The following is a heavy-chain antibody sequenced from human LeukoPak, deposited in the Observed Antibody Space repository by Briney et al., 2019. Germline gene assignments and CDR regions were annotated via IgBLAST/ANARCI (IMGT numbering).Heavy chain of an antibody. V-gene: IGHV3-7*03. CDR2: IKTDGGEK. J-gene: IGHJ5*02. CDR3: ARDYTGYFP. D-gene: IGHD3-9*01. CDR1: GFTFSSYA. Sequence: PGGSLRLSCAASGFTFSSYAMSWVRQAPGKGLEWVANIKTDGGEKYYVDSVKGRFTISRDNAKNSLYLQMNSLRAEDTAVYYCARDYTGYFPWGQGTLVIVSS.